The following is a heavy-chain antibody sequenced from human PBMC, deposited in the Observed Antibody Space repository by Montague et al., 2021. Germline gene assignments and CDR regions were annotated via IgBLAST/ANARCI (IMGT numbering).Heavy chain of an antibody. D-gene: IGHD7-27*01. Sequence: SLRLSCAASGFTFSSYDMHWVRQAAGKGLGWVSAIGTAGATFYPGSVKGRFTISRENAENSLYLQMNSLRAGDTAVYYCASTGAATAWRAYEIWGLGTMVTVSS. CDR2: IGTAGAT. CDR3: ASTGAATAWRAYEI. CDR1: GFTFSSYD. V-gene: IGHV3-13*04. J-gene: IGHJ3*02.